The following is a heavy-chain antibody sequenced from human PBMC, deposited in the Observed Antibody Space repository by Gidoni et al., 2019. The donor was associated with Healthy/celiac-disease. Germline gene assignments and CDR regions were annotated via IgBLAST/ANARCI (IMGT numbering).Heavy chain of an antibody. D-gene: IGHD1-26*01. J-gene: IGHJ4*02. V-gene: IGHV3-11*06. CDR3: ARVSGSYLFDY. Sequence: QVQLVESGGGLVKPGGSLRLSCSSSGLTFSAYYMSWTRQAPGTGLEWVSYISSSSSYTNYADSVKGRFTISRDNAKNSLYLQMNSLRAEDSAVYYCARVSGSYLFDYWGQGTLVTVSS. CDR2: ISSSSSYT. CDR1: GLTFSAYY.